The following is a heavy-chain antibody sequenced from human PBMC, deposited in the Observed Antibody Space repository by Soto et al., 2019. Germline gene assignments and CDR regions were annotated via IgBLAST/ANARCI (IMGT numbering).Heavy chain of an antibody. V-gene: IGHV1-69*01. CDR1: GGTYRNYA. D-gene: IGHD3-22*01. CDR3: ARDEGDDSTGYYDVNY. Sequence: QVHLVQSGAEVKKPGSSVRVSCKASGGTYRNYAVNWVRQAPGQGLEWMGGIIPISGTTNYPQKFQGRVTITADESTSTAYMELRRLRSEDTAVYFCARDEGDDSTGYYDVNYWGQGTLVTVSS. J-gene: IGHJ4*02. CDR2: IIPISGTT.